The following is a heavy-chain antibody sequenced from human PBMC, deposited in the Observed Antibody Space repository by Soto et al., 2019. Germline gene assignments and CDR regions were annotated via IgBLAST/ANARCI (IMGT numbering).Heavy chain of an antibody. CDR2: IVYDGSNK. J-gene: IGHJ4*02. Sequence: PGGSLRLSCAASGFTFSSYSMNWVRQAPGKGLEWVAAIVYDGSNKQYADSVKGRFTISRDNAESTLYLQMNSLRAEDTAVYYCAKDDSVGAINFESRGQGTLVTVSS. CDR1: GFTFSSYS. D-gene: IGHD1-26*01. V-gene: IGHV3-30*18. CDR3: AKDDSVGAINFES.